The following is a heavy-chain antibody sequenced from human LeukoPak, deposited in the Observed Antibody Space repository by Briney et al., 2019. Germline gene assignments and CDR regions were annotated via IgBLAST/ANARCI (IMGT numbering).Heavy chain of an antibody. V-gene: IGHV3-23*01. D-gene: IGHD3-22*01. J-gene: IGHJ5*02. Sequence: GGSLRLSCAASGFTFSNYAMTWVRQAPGKGLEWVSAISDDGDAKYADSVQGRFTISRDDSQNTLYLQMNSLRAEDTAIYYCAKDLDSTGYYTSDSWGQGTLVTVSS. CDR1: GFTFSNYA. CDR3: AKDLDSTGYYTSDS. CDR2: ISDDGDA.